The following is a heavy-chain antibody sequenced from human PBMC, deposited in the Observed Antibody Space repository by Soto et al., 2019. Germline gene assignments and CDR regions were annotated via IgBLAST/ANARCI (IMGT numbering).Heavy chain of an antibody. D-gene: IGHD6-13*01. CDR1: GASISTNNG. CDR2: VYHSGST. CDR3: AVPGAGDFDY. J-gene: IGHJ4*02. V-gene: IGHV4-4*02. Sequence: SETLSLTWAVSGASISTNNGWSWVRQPPGKGLEWIGEVYHSGSTNCNPSLKSRVTISIDKSKNQFSLRLTSMTAADTAVYYCAVPGAGDFDYWSQGTLVTVSS.